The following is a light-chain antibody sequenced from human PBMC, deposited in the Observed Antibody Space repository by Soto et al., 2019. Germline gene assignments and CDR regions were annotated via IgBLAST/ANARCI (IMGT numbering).Light chain of an antibody. V-gene: IGLV2-14*01. CDR1: SSDVGGYNY. Sequence: QSVLAQPASVSGSLGQSITISCTGTSSDVGGYNYVSWYQQYPGKAPKLMIYEVSIRPPGVSNRFSGSKSGNTASLTISGLQAEDEADYYCSSYTRSSTYVFGTGTKVTVL. CDR3: SSYTRSSTYV. CDR2: EVS. J-gene: IGLJ1*01.